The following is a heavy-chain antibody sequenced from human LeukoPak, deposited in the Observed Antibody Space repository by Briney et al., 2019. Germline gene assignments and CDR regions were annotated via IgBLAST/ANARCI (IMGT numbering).Heavy chain of an antibody. CDR2: ISAYNGNT. CDR1: GYTFTSYG. J-gene: IGHJ6*02. D-gene: IGHD6-13*01. CDR3: ARGEEQLALYYYYGMDV. Sequence: ASVKVSCKASGYTFTSYGISWVRQAPGQGLEWMGWISAYNGNTNYAQKLQGRVTMTTDTSTSTAYMELRSPRSDDTAVYYCARGEEQLALYYYYGMDVWGQGATVTVSS. V-gene: IGHV1-18*01.